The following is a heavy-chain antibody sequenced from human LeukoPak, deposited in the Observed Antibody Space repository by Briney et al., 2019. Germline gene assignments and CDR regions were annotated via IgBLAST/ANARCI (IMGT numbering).Heavy chain of an antibody. CDR2: IYYSGTT. D-gene: IGHD3-22*01. J-gene: IGHJ4*02. CDR3: ASQSRNYYQSGEFRTWIDY. V-gene: IGHV4-39*01. Sequence: GWIRQPPGKGLEWIGSIYYSGTTNYNPSLKTRVTISVDTSKNQFSLKLTSVTAADTAVYYCASQSRNYYQSGEFRTWIDYWGQGTLVTVSS.